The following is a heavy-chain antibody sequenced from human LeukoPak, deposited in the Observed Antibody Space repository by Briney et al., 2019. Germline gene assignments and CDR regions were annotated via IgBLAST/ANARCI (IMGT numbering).Heavy chain of an antibody. Sequence: PGGSLRLSCSASGYSLSILAMHWCRQAPGKGLGYVSGVNINGGSTYYADSVKGRFTISRDNSKNTLYLQMHSLIPEDTAVFFWVKTMVKFGELISANVTDYWSQGTMVTVSS. CDR2: VNINGGST. J-gene: IGHJ4*01. CDR1: GYSLSILA. CDR3: VKTMVKFGELISANVTDY. V-gene: IGHV3-64D*06. D-gene: IGHD3-10*01.